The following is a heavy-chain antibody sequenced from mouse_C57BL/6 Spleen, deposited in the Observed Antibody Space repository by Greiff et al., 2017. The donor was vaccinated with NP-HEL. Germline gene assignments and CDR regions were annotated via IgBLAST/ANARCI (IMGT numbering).Heavy chain of an antibody. Sequence: ESGPGLVKPSQSLSLTCSVTGYSITSGYYWNWIRQFPGNKLEWMGYISYDGSNNYNPSLKNRISITRDTSKNQFFLKLNSVTTEDTATYYCARGGVSYFDYWGQGTTLTVSS. V-gene: IGHV3-6*01. CDR1: GYSITSGYY. CDR3: ARGGVSYFDY. D-gene: IGHD6-2*01. J-gene: IGHJ2*01. CDR2: ISYDGSN.